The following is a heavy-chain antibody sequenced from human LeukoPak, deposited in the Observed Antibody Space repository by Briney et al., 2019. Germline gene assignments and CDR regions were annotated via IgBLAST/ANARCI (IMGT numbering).Heavy chain of an antibody. CDR1: GFTFSDHY. V-gene: IGHV3-72*01. CDR2: TRNKANSYTT. J-gene: IGHJ6*02. Sequence: GGSLRLSCAASGFTFSDHYMDWVRQAPGEGREWVGRTRNKANSYTTEYAASVKGRFTISRDDPKNSLYLQMNSLKTEDTAVYYCVLVVPAGYYYGMDVWGQGTTVTVSS. D-gene: IGHD2-2*01. CDR3: VLVVPAGYYYGMDV.